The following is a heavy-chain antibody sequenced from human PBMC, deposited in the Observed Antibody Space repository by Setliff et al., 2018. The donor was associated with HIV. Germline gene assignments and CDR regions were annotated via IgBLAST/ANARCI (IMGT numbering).Heavy chain of an antibody. CDR2: FSYTGGT. D-gene: IGHD3-3*01. V-gene: IGHV4-59*01. CDR1: GDSIRNDY. J-gene: IGHJ6*03. Sequence: ASETLSLTCTVSGDSIRNDYWTWIRQSPEKGLEWIACFSYTGGTNYNPSFKSRVTLSLDISKNQISLTLKSLIAADTAVYYCARGLTIFGVATPGIYSFMDVWGKGTTVTVSS. CDR3: ARGLTIFGVATPGIYSFMDV.